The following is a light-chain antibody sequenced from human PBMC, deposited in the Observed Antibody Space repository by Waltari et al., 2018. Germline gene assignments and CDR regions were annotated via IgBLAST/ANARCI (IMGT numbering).Light chain of an antibody. CDR1: QDITNY. CDR3: QQHDNNPPT. Sequence: DIQMTQSPSSLSASVGDRVTITSRASQDITNYVAWYQQTPGKAPNLLIYKASTLKTGVPSRFSGSGSGTHFTLTIDSLQPEDFATYFCQQHDNNPPTFGGGTKVEV. CDR2: KAS. V-gene: IGKV1-16*01. J-gene: IGKJ4*01.